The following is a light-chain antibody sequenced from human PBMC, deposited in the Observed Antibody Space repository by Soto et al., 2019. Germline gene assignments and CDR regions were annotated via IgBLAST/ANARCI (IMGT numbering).Light chain of an antibody. Sequence: QSVLTQPPSGSGAPGQRGTISCTGSISNIGAGYDVHWYQQLPGTAPKLLIYGNSNRPSGVPDRFSGSKSGTSASLAITGLQAEDEADYYCQSYDSSLSGYVFGTGTKLTVL. CDR1: ISNIGAGYD. J-gene: IGLJ1*01. V-gene: IGLV1-40*01. CDR3: QSYDSSLSGYV. CDR2: GNS.